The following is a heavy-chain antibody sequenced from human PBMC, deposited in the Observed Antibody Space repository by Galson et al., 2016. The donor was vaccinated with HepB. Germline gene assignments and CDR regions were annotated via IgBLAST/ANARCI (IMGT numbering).Heavy chain of an antibody. CDR1: GFTFSRYE. CDR2: ISSSGTTI. Sequence: SLRLSCAASGFTFSRYEMNWVRQAPGKGLEWVSYISSSGTTIYYADSVKGRFTISRDNAKNSLYLRMNSLRAEDTAVYYCAREPVRLADLLTGPPKNPDYWGQGTLVTVSS. D-gene: IGHD3-9*01. CDR3: AREPVRLADLLTGPPKNPDY. V-gene: IGHV3-48*03. J-gene: IGHJ4*02.